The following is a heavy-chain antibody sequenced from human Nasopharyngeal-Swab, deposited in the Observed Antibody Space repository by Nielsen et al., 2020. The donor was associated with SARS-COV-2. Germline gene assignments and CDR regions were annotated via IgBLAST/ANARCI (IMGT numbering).Heavy chain of an antibody. D-gene: IGHD4-17*01. J-gene: IGHJ4*02. CDR2: ISWNSGSI. CDR3: AKDMWPTVTTPDY. V-gene: IGHV3-9*01. Sequence: SLKISCAASGFTFDDYAMHWVRQAPGKGLEWVSGISWNSGSIGYADSVKGRFTISRDNAKNSLYLQMNSLRAEDTALYYYAKDMWPTVTTPDYWGQGTLVTVSS. CDR1: GFTFDDYA.